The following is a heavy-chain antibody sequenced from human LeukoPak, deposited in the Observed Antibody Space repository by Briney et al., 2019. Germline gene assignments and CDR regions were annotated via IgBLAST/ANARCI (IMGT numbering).Heavy chain of an antibody. J-gene: IGHJ4*02. Sequence: PGGSLRLSCAASGFTFNTYSMNWVRQAPGKGLEWVSAISGSGGSTYYADSVKGRFTISRDNAKNSLYLQMNSLRAEDTAVYYCARDLYRIVVVPHYFDYWGQGTLVTVSS. CDR2: ISGSGGST. D-gene: IGHD3-22*01. CDR3: ARDLYRIVVVPHYFDY. V-gene: IGHV3-21*01. CDR1: GFTFNTYS.